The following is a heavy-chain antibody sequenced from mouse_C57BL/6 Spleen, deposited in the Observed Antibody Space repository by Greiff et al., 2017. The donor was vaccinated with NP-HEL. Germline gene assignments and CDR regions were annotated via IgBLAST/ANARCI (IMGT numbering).Heavy chain of an antibody. CDR2: ISYDGSN. CDR1: GYSITSGYY. V-gene: IGHV3-6*01. D-gene: IGHD2-5*01. Sequence: EVQRVESGPGLVKPSQSLSLTCSVTGYSITSGYYWYWIRPFPGNQLEWLGYISYDGSNNYNPSLKNRISITRDTSKNQFFLKLNSVTTEDTATYYCARVYSNPYFDYWGQGTTLTVSS. CDR3: ARVYSNPYFDY. J-gene: IGHJ2*01.